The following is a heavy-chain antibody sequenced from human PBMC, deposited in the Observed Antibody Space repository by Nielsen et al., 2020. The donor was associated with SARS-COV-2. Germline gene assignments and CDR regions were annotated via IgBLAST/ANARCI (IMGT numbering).Heavy chain of an antibody. CDR1: GYTFTSYG. D-gene: IGHD3-16*01. CDR2: ISAYTGNT. V-gene: IGHV1-18*01. Sequence: ASVKVSCKASGYTFTSYGISWVRQAPGQGLEWMGWISAYTGNTNYAQKLQGRVTMTTDTSTSTAYMELRSLRSDDTAVYYCARDPSSGGVPDYWGQGTLVTVSS. J-gene: IGHJ4*02. CDR3: ARDPSSGGVPDY.